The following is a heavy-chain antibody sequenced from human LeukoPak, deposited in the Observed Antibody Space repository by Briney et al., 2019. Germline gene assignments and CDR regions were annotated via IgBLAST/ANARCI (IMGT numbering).Heavy chain of an antibody. J-gene: IGHJ5*02. CDR2: ITRSGDNT. CDR3: VRGSSANYDT. D-gene: IGHD4/OR15-4a*01. V-gene: IGHV3-23*01. CDR1: GFTFSSYA. Sequence: GGSLRLSCAASGFTFSSYAMCWVRQAPGKGLQWVSSITRSGDNTYYADSVKGRFTISRDNTKNTLHLQVNSLRAEDTAVYHCVRGSSANYDTWGQGTLVTVSS.